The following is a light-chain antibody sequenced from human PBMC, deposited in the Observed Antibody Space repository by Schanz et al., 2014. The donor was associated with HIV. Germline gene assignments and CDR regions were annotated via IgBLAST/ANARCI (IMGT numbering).Light chain of an antibody. V-gene: IGLV2-14*02. Sequence: QPVLTQPASVSGSPGQSITISCTGTSSDVGSYNLVSWYQQHPGKAPKLMIYEVSKRPSGVPDRFSGSGSDTSASLAISGLQSEDEADYYCAGWDDSLKVWVFGGGTKVTVL. CDR2: EVS. CDR3: AGWDDSLKVWV. J-gene: IGLJ3*02. CDR1: SSDVGSYNL.